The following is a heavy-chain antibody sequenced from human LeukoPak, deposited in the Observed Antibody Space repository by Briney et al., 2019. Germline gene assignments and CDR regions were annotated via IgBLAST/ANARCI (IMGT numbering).Heavy chain of an antibody. CDR3: ARTKWDSSGYYYRVWYFDY. Sequence: ASVKVSCKASGYTFTRFGMSWVRQAPGQGLEWMGWISAYNGNTNYAQKLQGRVTMTTDTSTSTAYMQLRSLRSDDTAVYYCARTKWDSSGYYYRVWYFDYWGQGTLVTVSS. D-gene: IGHD3-22*01. V-gene: IGHV1-18*01. J-gene: IGHJ4*02. CDR1: GYTFTRFG. CDR2: ISAYNGNT.